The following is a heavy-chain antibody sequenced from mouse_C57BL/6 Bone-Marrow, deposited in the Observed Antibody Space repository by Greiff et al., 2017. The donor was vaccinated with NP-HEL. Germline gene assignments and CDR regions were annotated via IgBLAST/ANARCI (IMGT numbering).Heavy chain of an antibody. Sequence: VQLQQSGAELVRPGASVKLSCTASGFNIKDYYMHWVKQRPEQGLEWIGRIDPEDGDTEYAQKFQGKGTMTADTPSNTAYQQLSSLTSEDTAVYYCTTFPAYYSNYGFAYWGQGTLVTVSA. CDR3: TTFPAYYSNYGFAY. D-gene: IGHD2-5*01. CDR2: IDPEDGDT. CDR1: GFNIKDYY. J-gene: IGHJ3*01. V-gene: IGHV14-1*01.